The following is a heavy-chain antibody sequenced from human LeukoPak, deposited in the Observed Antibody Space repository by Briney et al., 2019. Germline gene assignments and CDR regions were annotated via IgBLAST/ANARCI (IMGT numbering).Heavy chain of an antibody. Sequence: GGSLRLSCAASGFTFSSYAMSWVRQAPGKGLEWVSAISGSGGSTYYADSVKGRFTISRDNSKNTLYLQMNSLRAEDTAGYYCAKYYIIGSGSYPPPYFDYWGQGTLVTVSS. J-gene: IGHJ4*02. CDR2: ISGSGGST. D-gene: IGHD1-26*01. CDR3: AKYYIIGSGSYPPPYFDY. V-gene: IGHV3-23*01. CDR1: GFTFSSYA.